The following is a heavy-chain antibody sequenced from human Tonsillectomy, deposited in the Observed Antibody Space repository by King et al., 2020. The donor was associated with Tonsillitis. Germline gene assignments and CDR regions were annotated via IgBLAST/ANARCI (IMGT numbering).Heavy chain of an antibody. J-gene: IGHJ4*02. CDR2: ISYNADST. D-gene: IGHD2-2*01. V-gene: IGHV3-23*04. CDR1: GFTFSSYA. Sequence: DVQLVESGGGVVPPGGSLRLSCAASGFTFSSYAMSWVRQAPRKGLEWVSAISYNADSTFNADSVKGRFTVSRDNSRNTLHLQMHSLRDEDTAVYYCARMTSEGYCTTTACYRAFDYWGQGTLVTVSS. CDR3: ARMTSEGYCTTTACYRAFDY.